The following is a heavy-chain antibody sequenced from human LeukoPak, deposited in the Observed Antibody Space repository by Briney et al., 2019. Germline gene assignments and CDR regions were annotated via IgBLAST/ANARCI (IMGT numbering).Heavy chain of an antibody. D-gene: IGHD6-13*01. J-gene: IGHJ4*02. Sequence: GGSLRLSCAASGFTFSSYWMSWVRQAPGKGLEWVANIKQDGSEKYYVDSVKGRFAISRDNAKNSLYLQMNSLRAEDTAVYYCAREIRSSWSDYFDYWGQGTLVTVSS. V-gene: IGHV3-7*01. CDR1: GFTFSSYW. CDR2: IKQDGSEK. CDR3: AREIRSSWSDYFDY.